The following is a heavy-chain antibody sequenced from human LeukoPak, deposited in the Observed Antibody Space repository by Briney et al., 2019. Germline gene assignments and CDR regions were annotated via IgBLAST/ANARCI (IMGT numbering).Heavy chain of an antibody. J-gene: IGHJ3*02. V-gene: IGHV1-18*01. Sequence: ASVKVSCKASGYTFTNYGISWVRQAPGQGLEWMGWISVYNGNTNYAQRLQGRVTMTTDTSTSTAYMELRSLRSDDTAVYYCARPRRCSSTTCTDAFDIWGQGTMVTVSS. CDR1: GYTFTNYG. D-gene: IGHD2-2*01. CDR2: ISVYNGNT. CDR3: ARPRRCSSTTCTDAFDI.